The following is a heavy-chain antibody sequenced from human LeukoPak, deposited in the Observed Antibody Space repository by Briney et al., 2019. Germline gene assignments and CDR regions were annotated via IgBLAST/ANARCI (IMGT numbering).Heavy chain of an antibody. D-gene: IGHD1-7*01. V-gene: IGHV1-2*02. CDR3: ARFLTGTTRGGGDY. Sequence: ASVKVSCKASGYTFTGYYMHWVRQAPGQGLEWMGWINPNSGGTNYAQKFQGRVTMTRDTSISTAYIELSRLRSDDTAVYYCARFLTGTTRGGGDYWGQGTLVTVSS. J-gene: IGHJ4*02. CDR2: INPNSGGT. CDR1: GYTFTGYY.